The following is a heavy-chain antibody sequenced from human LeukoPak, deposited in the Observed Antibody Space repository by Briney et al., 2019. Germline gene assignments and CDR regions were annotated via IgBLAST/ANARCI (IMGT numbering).Heavy chain of an antibody. CDR1: GYSGIELD. D-gene: IGHD3-3*01. V-gene: IGHV1-24*01. CDR2: FDREDGGT. CDR3: ATHTISGVVTYAFHM. J-gene: IGHJ3*02. Sequence: ASMKVSCKVSGYSGIELDMHWVRQAPGKGLEWMGGFDREDGGTIYARKFQGRVTMTEDTSADTAYMELSSLTSEDTAVYYCATHTISGVVTYAFHMWGRGTLVTVSS.